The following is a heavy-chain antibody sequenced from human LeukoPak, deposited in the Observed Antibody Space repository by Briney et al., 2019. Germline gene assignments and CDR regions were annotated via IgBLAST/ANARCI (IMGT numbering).Heavy chain of an antibody. J-gene: IGHJ4*02. Sequence: GRSLRLSCAASGFTFSNAWMSWVRQAPGKGLEWVVRIKSKTDGGTTDYAAPVKGRFTISRGDSKNTLYLQMNSLKTEDTAVYYCTTDSKYSSSWRGAHWGQGTLVTVSS. CDR1: GFTFSNAW. CDR2: IKSKTDGGTT. D-gene: IGHD6-13*01. V-gene: IGHV3-15*01. CDR3: TTDSKYSSSWRGAH.